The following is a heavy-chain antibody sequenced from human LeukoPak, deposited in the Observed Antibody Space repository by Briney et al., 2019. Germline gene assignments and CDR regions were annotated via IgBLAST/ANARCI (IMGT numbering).Heavy chain of an antibody. J-gene: IGHJ4*02. CDR1: GFSFSSFA. D-gene: IGHD2-21*01. Sequence: GGSLRFSCAGSGFSFSSFARTWVRQAPGRGLEWASGISSSGHLASYADSVQGRFSVSRANSRNTLYLQMDSLRAEDTALYYCAKEVVMATAPFGYSFDSWGQGTLVTVSS. V-gene: IGHV3-23*01. CDR3: AKEVVMATAPFGYSFDS. CDR2: ISSSGHLA.